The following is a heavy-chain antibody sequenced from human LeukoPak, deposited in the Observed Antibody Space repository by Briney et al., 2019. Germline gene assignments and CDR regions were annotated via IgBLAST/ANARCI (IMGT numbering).Heavy chain of an antibody. V-gene: IGHV4-59*01. CDR1: GGSISSYY. D-gene: IGHD5-18*01. CDR3: ARGQGYNYGYNFDY. Sequence: PSETLSLTGTVSGGSISSYYWSWIRQPPGKGLEWIGYIYYSGSTNYNPSLKSRVTISVDTSKNQFSLKLSSVTAADTAVYYCARGQGYNYGYNFDYWGQGTLVTVSS. J-gene: IGHJ4*02. CDR2: IYYSGST.